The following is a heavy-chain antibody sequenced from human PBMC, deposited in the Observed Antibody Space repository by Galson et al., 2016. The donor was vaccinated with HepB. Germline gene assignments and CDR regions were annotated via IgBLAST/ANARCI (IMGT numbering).Heavy chain of an antibody. D-gene: IGHD2-15*01. CDR3: ARGPSSAHYYFDY. J-gene: IGHJ4*02. CDR1: GFTFRSYW. V-gene: IGHV3-74*01. Sequence: SLRLSCAASGFTFRSYWMHWVRQGPGKGLVWVSCVNGDGSITDYADSVKGRFTISRDNAKNILYLQMNSLRIDDTAVYYCARGPSSAHYYFDYWGQGALVSVSS. CDR2: VNGDGSIT.